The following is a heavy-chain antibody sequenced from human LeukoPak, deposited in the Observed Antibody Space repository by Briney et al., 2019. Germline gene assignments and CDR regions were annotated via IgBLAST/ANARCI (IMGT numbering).Heavy chain of an antibody. V-gene: IGHV3-7*03. CDR1: GCTLRDYG. CDR2: IKQDGSEK. J-gene: IGHJ6*02. CDR3: ARERWDLISNKYYYYGLDV. Sequence: GGSLRLSCAASGCTLRDYGMNWVRQAPGRGLEWVASIKQDGSEKYYVDSVKGRFSISRDNAKNSLYLQMNSLTADDTAVYYCARERWDLISNKYYYYGLDVWGQGTTVTVSS. D-gene: IGHD1-26*01.